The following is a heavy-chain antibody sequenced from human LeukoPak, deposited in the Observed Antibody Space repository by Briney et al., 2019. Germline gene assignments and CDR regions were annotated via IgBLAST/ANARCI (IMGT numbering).Heavy chain of an antibody. J-gene: IGHJ1*01. D-gene: IGHD1-26*01. Sequence: GGSVSLSCASSVFIFSSYSMYGVRQAPGKGREGVSSISRSSSYIYYADSVKVRYTISRDNCKNSLYLHEHRVRAEDSAVFFCSRKAYVRLLWGRGTVVRVS. CDR3: SRKAYVRLL. CDR2: ISRSSSYI. CDR1: VFIFSSYS. V-gene: IGHV3-21*01.